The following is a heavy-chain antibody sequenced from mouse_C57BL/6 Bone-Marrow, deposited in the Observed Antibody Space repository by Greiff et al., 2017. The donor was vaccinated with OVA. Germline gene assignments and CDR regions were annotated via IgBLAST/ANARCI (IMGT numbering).Heavy chain of an antibody. CDR2: IWSGGST. Sequence: QVQLKESGPGLVQPSQSLSITCTVSGFSLTSYGVHWVRQPPGQGLEWLGVIWSGGSTDYNAAFISRLSISKDNSKSQVFFKMNSLQADDTAIYYCAIYDYDGAWFAYWGQGTLVTVSA. CDR1: GFSLTSYG. CDR3: AIYDYDGAWFAY. V-gene: IGHV2-4*01. D-gene: IGHD2-4*01. J-gene: IGHJ3*01.